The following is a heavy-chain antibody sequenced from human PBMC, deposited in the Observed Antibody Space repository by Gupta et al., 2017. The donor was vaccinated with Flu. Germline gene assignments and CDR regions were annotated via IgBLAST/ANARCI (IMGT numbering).Heavy chain of an antibody. J-gene: IGHJ3*02. CDR1: GFTFSSYA. CDR2: ISGSAGST. CDR3: APLLGLHYAFDI. V-gene: IGHV3-23*01. D-gene: IGHD1-7*01. Sequence: EVQLLESGGGLVQPGGSLRLSCAASGFTFSSYAMSWVRQAPGKGLEWVSAISGSAGSTYYADSVKGRFTISRDNSKNTVYLQMNSLRAEDTAVYYCAPLLGLHYAFDIWGQGTMVTVSS.